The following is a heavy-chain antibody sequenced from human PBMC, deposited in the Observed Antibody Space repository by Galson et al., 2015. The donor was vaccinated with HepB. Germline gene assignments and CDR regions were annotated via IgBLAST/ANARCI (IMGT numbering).Heavy chain of an antibody. CDR1: GGSFSDYY. Sequence: SETLSLTCAVYGGSFSDYYWSWIRQPPGKGLEWIGEIKHSGTTDYNPSLKSRVTVSLDMSKNQFSLKLTSVTVADTAVYYCARGGGVYHSGTYYNMRDWFDPWGQGTLVTVSS. CDR3: ARGGGVYHSGTYYNMRDWFDP. V-gene: IGHV4-34*01. J-gene: IGHJ5*02. D-gene: IGHD3-10*01. CDR2: IKHSGTT.